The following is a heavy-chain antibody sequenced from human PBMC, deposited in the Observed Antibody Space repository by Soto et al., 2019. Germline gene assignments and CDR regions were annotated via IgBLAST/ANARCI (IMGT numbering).Heavy chain of an antibody. CDR1: GYSFTSYW. CDR3: ASQYSSSSLGEYFQH. V-gene: IGHV5-51*01. D-gene: IGHD6-6*01. J-gene: IGHJ1*01. CDR2: IYPGDSDT. Sequence: GESLKISCKGSGYSFTSYWIGWVRQMPGKGLEWMGIIYPGDSDTRYSPSFQGQVTISADRSISTAYLQWSSRKASDTAMYYGASQYSSSSLGEYFQHWGQGTLVTVSS.